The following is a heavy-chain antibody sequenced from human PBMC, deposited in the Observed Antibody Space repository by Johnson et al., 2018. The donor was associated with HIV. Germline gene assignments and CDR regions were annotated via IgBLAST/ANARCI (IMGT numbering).Heavy chain of an antibody. J-gene: IGHJ3*02. Sequence: QVQLVESGGDLVQPGGSLRLSCAASGFTFSSYGMHWVRQAPGKGPEWVALIRYDGSNKSYADSVKGRFTISRDNSKNTLYLQMNSLRAEDTAVSYCAQENFEWELGAFDIWGQGTMVTVSS. V-gene: IGHV3-30*02. CDR2: IRYDGSNK. CDR3: AQENFEWELGAFDI. D-gene: IGHD1-26*01. CDR1: GFTFSSYG.